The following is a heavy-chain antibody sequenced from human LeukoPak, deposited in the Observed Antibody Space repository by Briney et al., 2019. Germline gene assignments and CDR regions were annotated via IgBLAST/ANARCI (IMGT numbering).Heavy chain of an antibody. CDR1: GYTFTSYH. CDR2: INPSGGST. V-gene: IGHV1-46*01. D-gene: IGHD5-12*01. Sequence: ASVKVSCKASGYTFTSYHMHWVRQAPGQGLEWMGIINPSGGSTSYAQKFQGRVTMTRDTSTSTVYMEPSSLRSEDTAVYYCAREVMGGYDYGYWGQGTLVTVSS. J-gene: IGHJ4*02. CDR3: AREVMGGYDYGY.